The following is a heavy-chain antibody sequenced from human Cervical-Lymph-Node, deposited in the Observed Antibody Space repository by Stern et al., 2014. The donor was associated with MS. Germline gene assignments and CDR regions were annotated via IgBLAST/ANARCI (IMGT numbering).Heavy chain of an antibody. CDR3: ARLVGNIPMLDHYGMDV. CDR1: GFSLSTSGMC. D-gene: IGHD3-10*02. CDR2: IDWDDDK. V-gene: IGHV2-70*01. J-gene: IGHJ6*02. Sequence: QVPLRESGPALVKPTQTLTLTCTFSGFSLSTSGMCVTWIRQPPGKALEWLALIDWDDDKYYNTSLKTRLTISKDTSKNQVVLTMTNMDPVDTATYYCARLVGNIPMLDHYGMDVWGQGTTVTVSS.